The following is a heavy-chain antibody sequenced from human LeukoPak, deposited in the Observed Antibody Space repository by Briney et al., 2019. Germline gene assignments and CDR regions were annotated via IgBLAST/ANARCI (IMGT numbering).Heavy chain of an antibody. J-gene: IGHJ4*02. Sequence: KPSETLSLTCTVSGGSISSSDYYWGWIRQPPGKGLEWIGSIYYSGTTYYNPSLKSRLTISVDTSKNHFSLRLNSVTAADTAVYYCARDGLRNWVDYWGQGTLVTVSS. CDR1: GGSISSSDYY. CDR3: ARDGLRNWVDY. V-gene: IGHV4-39*02. CDR2: IYYSGTT. D-gene: IGHD7-27*01.